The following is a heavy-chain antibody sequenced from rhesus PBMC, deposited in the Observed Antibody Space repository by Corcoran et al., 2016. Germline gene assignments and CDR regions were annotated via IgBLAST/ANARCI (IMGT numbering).Heavy chain of an antibody. CDR2: IKNKADGGTA. CDR1: GFTFSNYW. CDR3: TREEGYNFWTGYPFDY. Sequence: EVQLVESGGGLVQPGGSLRLSCAASGFTFSNYWMSWVRQAPGTGLEWVGFIKNKADGGTAAYAESVKGRFTISRDDSKNTLYLQMNSLKTEDTAVYYCTREEGYNFWTGYPFDYWGQGVLVTVSS. D-gene: IGHD3-3*01. V-gene: IGHV3S11*01. J-gene: IGHJ4*01.